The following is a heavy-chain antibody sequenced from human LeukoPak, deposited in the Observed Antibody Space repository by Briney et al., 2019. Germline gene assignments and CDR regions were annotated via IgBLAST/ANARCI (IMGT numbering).Heavy chain of an antibody. V-gene: IGHV3-33*01. D-gene: IGHD6-19*01. CDR3: ARGHEQWRTNYFDY. CDR1: GFTFSSYG. CDR2: IWYDGSNK. J-gene: IGHJ4*02. Sequence: GGSLRLSCAASGFTFSSYGMHWVRQAPGKGLEWVAVIWYDGSNKYYTDSVKGRFTISRDNSKNTLYLQMNSLRAEDTAVYYCARGHEQWRTNYFDYWGQGTLVTVSS.